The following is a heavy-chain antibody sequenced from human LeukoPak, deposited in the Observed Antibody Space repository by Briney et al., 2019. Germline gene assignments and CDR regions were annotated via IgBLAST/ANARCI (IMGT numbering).Heavy chain of an antibody. Sequence: ASVKVSCKASGYTFTSYAMHWVRQAPGQRLEWMGWINAGNSNTKYSQKFRGRVTITRDTSASTAYMELSSLRSEDTAVYYCARGDYPSDYWGQGTLVTVSS. CDR1: GYTFTSYA. CDR3: ARGDYPSDY. CDR2: INAGNSNT. D-gene: IGHD4-17*01. V-gene: IGHV1-3*01. J-gene: IGHJ4*02.